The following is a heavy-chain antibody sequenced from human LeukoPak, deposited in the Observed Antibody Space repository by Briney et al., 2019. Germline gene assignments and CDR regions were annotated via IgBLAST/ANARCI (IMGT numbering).Heavy chain of an antibody. CDR1: GFTFSNAW. CDR2: IKSKTDGGTT. J-gene: IGHJ6*03. Sequence: GGSLRLSCAASGFTFSNAWMSWVRQAPGKGLEWVGRIKSKTDGGTTDYAAPVKGRFTISRDDSKNTLYLQMNSLKTEDTAVYYCTTVNGFWSGYTYYYYMDVWGKGTTVTVSS. CDR3: TTVNGFWSGYTYYYYMDV. D-gene: IGHD3-3*01. V-gene: IGHV3-15*01.